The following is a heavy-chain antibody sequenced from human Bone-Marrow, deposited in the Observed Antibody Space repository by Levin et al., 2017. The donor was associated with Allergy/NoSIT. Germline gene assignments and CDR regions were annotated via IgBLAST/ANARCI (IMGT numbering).Heavy chain of an antibody. CDR1: GDSVTIGTYY. CDR3: ARVDDYNYGPVGH. V-gene: IGHV4-61*01. Sequence: SQTLSLTCKVTGDSVTIGTYYWSWIRQPPGKGLEWIGYIYYTTKYNPSLKSRVTISMDTSKNQFSLRLSSLTAADSAVYYCARVDDYNYGPVGHWGQGTLVTVSS. D-gene: IGHD5-24*01. J-gene: IGHJ4*02. CDR2: IYYTT.